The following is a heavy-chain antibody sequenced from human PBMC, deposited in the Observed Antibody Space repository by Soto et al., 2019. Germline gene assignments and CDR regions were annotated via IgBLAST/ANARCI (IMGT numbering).Heavy chain of an antibody. D-gene: IGHD2-2*01. J-gene: IGHJ4*02. CDR1: GYSFTSYW. CDR2: IYPGDSVT. CDR3: ARPGPGYCSSTSCAAGY. Sequence: GESLKISCKGSGYSFTSYWIGWVRQMPGKGLEWKGIIYPGDSVTRYSPSFQGQVTISADKSISTAYLQWSSLKASDTAMYYCARPGPGYCSSTSCAAGYWGQGTLVTVSS. V-gene: IGHV5-51*01.